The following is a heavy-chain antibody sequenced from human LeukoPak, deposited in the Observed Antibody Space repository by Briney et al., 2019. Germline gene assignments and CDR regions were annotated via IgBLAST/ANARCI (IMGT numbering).Heavy chain of an antibody. Sequence: GSLRLSCAASGFTFSDYYMSWVRQAPGEGPEWVSYISSSGSTIYYADSVKGRFTISRDNAKNSLYLQMNSLRAEDTAVYYCARGSSGYWFDPWGQGTLVTVSS. J-gene: IGHJ5*02. CDR2: ISSSGSTI. D-gene: IGHD3-22*01. CDR1: GFTFSDYY. CDR3: ARGSSGYWFDP. V-gene: IGHV3-11*01.